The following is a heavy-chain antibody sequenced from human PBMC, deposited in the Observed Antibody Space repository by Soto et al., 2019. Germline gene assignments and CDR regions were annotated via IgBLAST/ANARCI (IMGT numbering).Heavy chain of an antibody. CDR1: GVSISSGDTY. CDR2: ILHSGST. J-gene: IGHJ4*02. V-gene: IGHV4-30-4*01. CDR3: ARAPENSEHWNPYYFDY. Sequence: QVQLQESGPRLVKPSQTLSLTCSVSGVSISSGDTYWAWIRQAPGKGLEWIGYILHSGSTYYNPSLVSRLTISLDTSKNQFSLRRRSVTAADTAVYFCARAPENSEHWNPYYFDYWGQGTLVTVSP. D-gene: IGHD1-1*01.